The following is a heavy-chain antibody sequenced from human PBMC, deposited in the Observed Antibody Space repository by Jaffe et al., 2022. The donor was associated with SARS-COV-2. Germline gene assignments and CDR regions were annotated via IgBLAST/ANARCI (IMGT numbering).Heavy chain of an antibody. D-gene: IGHD5-12*01. Sequence: QVQLVESGGGVVQPGRSLRLSCAASGFTFSSYAMHWVRQAPGKGLEWVAVISYDGSNKYYADSVKGRFTISRDNSKNTLYLQMNSLRAEDTAVYYCARGGSGYSGYDLLLDVWGQGTTVTVSS. CDR1: GFTFSSYA. J-gene: IGHJ6*02. V-gene: IGHV3-30-3*01. CDR2: ISYDGSNK. CDR3: ARGGSGYSGYDLLLDV.